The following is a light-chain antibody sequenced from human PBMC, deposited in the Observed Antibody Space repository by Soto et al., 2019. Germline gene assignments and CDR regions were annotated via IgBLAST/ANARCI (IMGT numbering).Light chain of an antibody. V-gene: IGKV3-15*01. Sequence: EILMTQSPASLSVSPGEGATLSCRASQSVNGNLAWYQQKPGQAPRLLIYGASIRATGIPARFSGSGSGTEFTLTISSLQSEDFAVYYCQQYNNWWTFGQGTKVEIK. CDR2: GAS. J-gene: IGKJ1*01. CDR3: QQYNNWWT. CDR1: QSVNGN.